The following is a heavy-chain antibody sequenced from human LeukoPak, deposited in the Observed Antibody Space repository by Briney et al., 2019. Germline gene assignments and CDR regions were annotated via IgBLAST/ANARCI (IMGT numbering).Heavy chain of an antibody. V-gene: IGHV4-39*07. CDR1: GDSISTGSYY. D-gene: IGHD3-3*01. J-gene: IGHJ4*02. CDR2: IYHTGNT. CDR3: ARVKVLRFLEWFLDF. Sequence: SSETLSHTCTVSGDSISTGSYYWGWIRQPPGKGLEWIGSIYHTGNTYYNPSLRSRATISVDTSKNHFSLKLNSVTAADTAVYYCARVKVLRFLEWFLDFWGQGALVTVSS.